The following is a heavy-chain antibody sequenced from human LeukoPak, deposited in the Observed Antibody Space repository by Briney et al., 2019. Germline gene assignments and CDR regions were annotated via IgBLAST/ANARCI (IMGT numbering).Heavy chain of an antibody. CDR1: GGSFSGYY. CDR3: ARDLRNYDILTGYYRMGYYYYMDV. CDR2: INHSGST. Sequence: SQTLSLTCAVYGGSFSGYYWSWIRQPPGKGLEWIGEINHSGSTNYNPSLKSRVTISVDTSKNQFSLKLSSVTAADTAVYYCARDLRNYDILTGYYRMGYYYYMDVWGKGTTVTVSS. J-gene: IGHJ6*03. D-gene: IGHD3-9*01. V-gene: IGHV4-34*01.